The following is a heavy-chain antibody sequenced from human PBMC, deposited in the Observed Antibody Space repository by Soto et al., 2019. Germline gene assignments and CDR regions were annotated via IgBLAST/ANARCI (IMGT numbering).Heavy chain of an antibody. D-gene: IGHD6-19*01. V-gene: IGHV1-18*01. J-gene: IGHJ4*02. CDR1: GDTITNYG. CDR2: ISFYNGNT. Sequence: QVQLVQSGGEVRKPGASVKVSCKASGDTITNYGISWVRQAPGQGLEWMGWISFYNGNTKYAQNLQGRVTLTTDTSTSTAYMELRSLRSDDTAVYYCARATSIAVAGKERWGQGTLVTVSS. CDR3: ARATSIAVAGKER.